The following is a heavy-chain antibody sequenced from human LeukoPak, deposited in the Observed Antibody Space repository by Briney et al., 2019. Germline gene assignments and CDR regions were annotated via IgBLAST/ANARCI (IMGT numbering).Heavy chain of an antibody. CDR2: IYYSGST. D-gene: IGHD3-22*01. CDR1: GGSISSGDYY. CDR3: AGHYDSSGAYDY. V-gene: IGHV4-30-4*01. Sequence: SETLSLTCTVSGGSISSGDYYWSWIRQPPGKGLEWIGYIYYSGSTYYNPSLKSRVTISVDTSKNQFSQKLSSVTAADTAVYYCAGHYDSSGAYDYWGQGTLVTVSS. J-gene: IGHJ4*02.